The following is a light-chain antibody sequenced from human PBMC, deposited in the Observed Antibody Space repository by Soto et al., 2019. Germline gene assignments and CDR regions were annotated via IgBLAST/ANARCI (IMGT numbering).Light chain of an antibody. V-gene: IGKV3-20*01. CDR1: QNINSLY. Sequence: EIVWTQAPCTLSLSPGERATLSCRASQNINSLYLAWYQQQPGEAPRTLIYGVSSRATGIPATFSGSRSGTFFSLTTSSMEREDCAVYYCHQFGSSPGFTFDPGTTVDI. CDR3: HQFGSSPGFT. J-gene: IGKJ3*01. CDR2: GVS.